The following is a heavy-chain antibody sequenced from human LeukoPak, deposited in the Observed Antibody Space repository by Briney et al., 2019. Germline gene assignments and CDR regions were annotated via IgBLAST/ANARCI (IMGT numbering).Heavy chain of an antibody. V-gene: IGHV3-15*01. D-gene: IGHD3-10*01. CDR1: GFTFSSAW. CDR3: VKPSGASTGQSPSLDP. CDR2: IKSEADGGTT. Sequence: GGSLRLSCAASGFTFSSAWMTWVRQTPGKGLEWVGRIKSEADGGTTDYAAPVKDRFTISRNDSINTLYLQMNSLKTEDTAVYYCVKPSGASTGQSPSLDPWGQGALVTVSS. J-gene: IGHJ5*02.